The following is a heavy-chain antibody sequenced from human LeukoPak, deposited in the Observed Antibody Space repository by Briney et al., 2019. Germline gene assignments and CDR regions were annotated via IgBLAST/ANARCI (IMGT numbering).Heavy chain of an antibody. CDR2: ISGSGGST. J-gene: IGHJ3*02. CDR1: GFTFSSYA. V-gene: IGHV3-23*01. Sequence: GGSLRLSCEASGFTFSSYAMSWVRQAPGKGLEWVSVISGSGGSTSFADSVKGRFTISRDNSKNTQYLQLKSLRVEDTAVYYCARELRYSSSAGDIWGQGTMVTVSS. CDR3: ARELRYSSSAGDI. D-gene: IGHD6-6*01.